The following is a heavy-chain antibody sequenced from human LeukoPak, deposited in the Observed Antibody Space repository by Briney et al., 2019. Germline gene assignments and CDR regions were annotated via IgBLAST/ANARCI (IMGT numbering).Heavy chain of an antibody. D-gene: IGHD4-17*01. CDR3: ATRPLYGDYPDY. CDR1: GGSISSYY. CDR2: ISYSGST. Sequence: SETLSLTCTVSGGSISSYYWSWIRQPPGKGLEWIGYISYSGSTNYNPSLKSRVTISVDTSKNQFSLKLSSVTAADTAVYYCATRPLYGDYPDYWGQGTLVTVSS. J-gene: IGHJ4*02. V-gene: IGHV4-59*12.